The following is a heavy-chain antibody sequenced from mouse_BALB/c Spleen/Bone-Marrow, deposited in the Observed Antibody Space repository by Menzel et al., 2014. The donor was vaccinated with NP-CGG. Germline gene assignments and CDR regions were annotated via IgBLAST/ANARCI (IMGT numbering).Heavy chain of an antibody. V-gene: IGHV1-18*01. J-gene: IGHJ2*01. CDR3: ARRYGDDSDVDY. Sequence: EVMLVESGAGLVKPGASVKISCKASGYTFXDYNMAWVRQSHGKSLEWIGDINPNYDSTSYNQKFKGQATLTVDKSSSTAAMDPLSLPSEDTASEDSARRYGDDSDVDYWGQGTPLTVSS. D-gene: IGHD2-2*01. CDR2: INPNYDST. CDR1: GYTFXDYN.